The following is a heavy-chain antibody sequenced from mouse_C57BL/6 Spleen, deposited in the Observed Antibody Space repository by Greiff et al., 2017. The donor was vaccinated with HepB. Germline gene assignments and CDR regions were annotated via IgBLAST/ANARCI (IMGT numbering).Heavy chain of an antibody. CDR1: GFSLTSYG. V-gene: IGHV2-5*01. Sequence: VQRVESGPGLVQPSQSLSITCTVSGFSLTSYGVHWVRQSPGKGLEWLGVIWRGGSTDYNAAFMYRLSITKDNSKSQVFFKMNSLQADDTAIYYCAKRDDYDDWFAYWGQGTLVTVSA. J-gene: IGHJ3*01. D-gene: IGHD2-4*01. CDR3: AKRDDYDDWFAY. CDR2: IWRGGST.